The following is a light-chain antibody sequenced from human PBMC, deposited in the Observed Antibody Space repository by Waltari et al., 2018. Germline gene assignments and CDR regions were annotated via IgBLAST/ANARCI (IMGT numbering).Light chain of an antibody. Sequence: DIVMPKTPLSLSVTPGQPASISCESSQSLLHSDGKTYLYWYLQKAGQSPHLLIYEVSSRFSGVTDRVSGSGSGTDFTLKISRVEAEDVGVYYCMHGKNVPPAFGQGTKVEIK. V-gene: IGKV2-29*02. CDR2: EVS. J-gene: IGKJ1*01. CDR1: QSLLHSDGKTY. CDR3: MHGKNVPPA.